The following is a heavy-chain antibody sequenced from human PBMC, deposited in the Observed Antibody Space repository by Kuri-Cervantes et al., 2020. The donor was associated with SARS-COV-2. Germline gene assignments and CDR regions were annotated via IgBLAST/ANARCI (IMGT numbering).Heavy chain of an antibody. J-gene: IGHJ4*02. V-gene: IGHV3-7*01. CDR3: ARESALLSLDY. CDR1: GFTFSRYW. CDR2: IRQDGSQK. D-gene: IGHD2-8*01. Sequence: GGSLRLSCAASGFTFSRYWMSWVRQAPGKGLEWVANIRQDGSQKLYVDSAKGRFTISRDNAKNSLYLQMNSLRAEDTAVYYCARESALLSLDYWGQGTLVTVSS.